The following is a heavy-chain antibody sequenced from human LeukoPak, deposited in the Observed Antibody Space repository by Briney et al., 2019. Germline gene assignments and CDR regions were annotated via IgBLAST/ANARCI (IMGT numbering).Heavy chain of an antibody. V-gene: IGHV4-59*01. D-gene: IGHD6-13*01. CDR1: GVSISSYY. J-gene: IGHJ4*02. Sequence: SETLSLTCSVSGVSISSYYWSWIRQPPGKRLEWIGYISYSGTTNYNPSLKSRATISLDMSKNQFSLKVTSMTAADTAVYYCAREGEAAGRGSDYWGQGTQVTVSS. CDR2: ISYSGTT. CDR3: AREGEAAGRGSDY.